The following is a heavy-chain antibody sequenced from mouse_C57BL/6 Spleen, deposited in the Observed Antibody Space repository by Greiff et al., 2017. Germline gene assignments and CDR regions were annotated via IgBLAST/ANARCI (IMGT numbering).Heavy chain of an antibody. D-gene: IGHD3-3*01. CDR1: GYTFTDYN. CDR3: ARSGLISYYFDY. V-gene: IGHV1-22*01. Sequence: EVQLVESGPELVKPGASVKMSCKASGYTFTDYNMHWVKQSHGKSLEWIGYINPNNGGTSYNQKFKGKATLTVNKSSSTAYMERRSLTSEDSAVYYCARSGLISYYFDYWGQGTTLTVSS. CDR2: INPNNGGT. J-gene: IGHJ2*01.